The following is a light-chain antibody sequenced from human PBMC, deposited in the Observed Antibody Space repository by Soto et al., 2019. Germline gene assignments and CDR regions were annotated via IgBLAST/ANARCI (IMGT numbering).Light chain of an antibody. Sequence: QSVLTQPVSVSGSPGQSVAISCTGTSNDVGAYDHVSWYQHSPDKAPKLLIFDVNKRPSGVPDRFSGPKSGNTASLTISGLQADDEAEYFCSSFAGTYSLYIFGSGTKVTVL. V-gene: IGLV2-11*01. CDR2: DVN. CDR3: SSFAGTYSLYI. J-gene: IGLJ1*01. CDR1: SNDVGAYDH.